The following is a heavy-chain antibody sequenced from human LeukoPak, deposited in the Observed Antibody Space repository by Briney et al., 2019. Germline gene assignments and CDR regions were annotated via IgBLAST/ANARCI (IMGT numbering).Heavy chain of an antibody. CDR3: ARDLGPPDDAFDI. CDR2: IYSGGST. CDR1: GFTVSSNY. D-gene: IGHD3-16*01. V-gene: IGHV3-66*02. Sequence: GSLRLSCAASGFTVSSNYMSWVRQAPGKGLEWVSVIYSGGSTYYADSVNGRFTISRDNSKNTLYHQMNSLRAEDTAVYYCARDLGPPDDAFDIWRQGTMVTVSS. J-gene: IGHJ3*02.